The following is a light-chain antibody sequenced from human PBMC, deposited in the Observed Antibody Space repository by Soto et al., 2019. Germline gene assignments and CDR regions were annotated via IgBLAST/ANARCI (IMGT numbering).Light chain of an antibody. CDR2: GNS. CDR1: SSNIGAGYD. J-gene: IGLJ2*01. Sequence: QSVLTQPPSVSGAPGQRVTISCTGSSSNIGAGYDVHWYQQLPGTAPKLLIYGNSNRPSGVPDRFSGSKSGTSASLAITGLQAEDEADYYCQSYDSSLSGSEVFGRGTKVTVL. CDR3: QSYDSSLSGSEV. V-gene: IGLV1-40*01.